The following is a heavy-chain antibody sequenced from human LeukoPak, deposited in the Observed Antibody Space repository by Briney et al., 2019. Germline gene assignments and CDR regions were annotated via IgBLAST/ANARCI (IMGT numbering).Heavy chain of an antibody. CDR2: IRSKANSYAT. Sequence: GGSLRLSCAASGFTFSGSAMHWVRQASGKGLEWVGRIRSKANSYATAYAASVKGRFTISRDDSKNTAYLQMNTLRAEDTAVYFCAKSPVSSCRGSFCYPFDYWGQGNLVTVSS. D-gene: IGHD2-15*01. V-gene: IGHV3-73*01. J-gene: IGHJ4*02. CDR1: GFTFSGSA. CDR3: AKSPVSSCRGSFCYPFDY.